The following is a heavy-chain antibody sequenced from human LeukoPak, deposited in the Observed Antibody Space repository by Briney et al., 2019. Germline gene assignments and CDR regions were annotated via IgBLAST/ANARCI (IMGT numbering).Heavy chain of an antibody. D-gene: IGHD3-9*01. CDR3: ARGEIEYDILTGYYNYYGMDV. Sequence: SETLSLTCTVSGGSISSYYWNWIRQPPGKGLEWIGRIYSSGSTNYNPSLKSRVTISVDTSKNQFSLKLSSVTAADTAVYYCARGEIEYDILTGYYNYYGMDVWGQGTTVTVSS. CDR1: GGSISSYY. J-gene: IGHJ6*02. CDR2: IYSSGST. V-gene: IGHV4-4*07.